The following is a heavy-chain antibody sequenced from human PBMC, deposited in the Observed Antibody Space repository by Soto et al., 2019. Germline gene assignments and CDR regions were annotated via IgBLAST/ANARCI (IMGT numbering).Heavy chain of an antibody. V-gene: IGHV3-23*01. CDR2: ISGSGGST. CDR3: AKHIAVAGATDY. CDR1: GFTFSSYA. J-gene: IGHJ4*02. D-gene: IGHD6-19*01. Sequence: GGSLRLSCAASGFTFSSYAMSWVRQAPGKGLEWVSAISGSGGSTYYADSVKGRFTISRDNSKNTLYPQMNSLRAEDTAVYYCAKHIAVAGATDYWGQGTLVTVSS.